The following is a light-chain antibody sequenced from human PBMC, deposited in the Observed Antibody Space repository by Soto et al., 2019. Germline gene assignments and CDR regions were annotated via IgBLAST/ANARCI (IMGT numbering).Light chain of an antibody. V-gene: IGKV1-39*01. CDR2: AAS. J-gene: IGKJ1*01. Sequence: DIQMTQSPSSLSASLGDRVTITCRASQGISTYLNWYLQKPGKAPKLLIYAASSLQSGVPSRFSGSGSGTDFTLTISSLQPEDFATYFCQQSYSTPPWTFGQGTKVDIK. CDR1: QGISTY. CDR3: QQSYSTPPWT.